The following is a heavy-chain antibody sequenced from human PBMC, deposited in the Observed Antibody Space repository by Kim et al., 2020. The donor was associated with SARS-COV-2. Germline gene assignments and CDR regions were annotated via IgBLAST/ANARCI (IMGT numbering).Heavy chain of an antibody. D-gene: IGHD3-22*01. CDR1: GGTFSSYA. Sequence: SVKVSCKASGGTFSSYAISWVRQAPGQGLEWMGGIIPIFGTATYAQKFQGRVTITADESTSTAYMELSSLRSEDTAVYYCARDLYYYDSSGYRGYFDYWGQGTLVTVSS. J-gene: IGHJ4*02. CDR2: IIPIFGTA. CDR3: ARDLYYYDSSGYRGYFDY. V-gene: IGHV1-69*13.